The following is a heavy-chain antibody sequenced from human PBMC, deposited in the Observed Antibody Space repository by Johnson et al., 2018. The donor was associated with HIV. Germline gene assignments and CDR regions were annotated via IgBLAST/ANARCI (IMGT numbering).Heavy chain of an antibody. CDR2: IKSKTDGGTT. CDR1: GFTFSNAW. CDR3: ARDPAAAALRAFDI. V-gene: IGHV3-15*01. D-gene: IGHD6-13*01. Sequence: VQLVESGGGLVNPGGSLRLSCAASGFTFSNAWMSWVRQAPGKGLEWVGRIKSKTDGGTTDYAAPVKGRFTISRDDSKNTLYLQMNNLRVEDTAVYYCARDPAAAALRAFDIWGQGTMVTVSS. J-gene: IGHJ3*02.